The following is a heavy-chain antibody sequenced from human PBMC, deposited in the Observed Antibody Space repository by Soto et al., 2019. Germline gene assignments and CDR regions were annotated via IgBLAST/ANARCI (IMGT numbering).Heavy chain of an antibody. Sequence: PGEALKSSWKGSGYSFSSHWIGWVRQMPGKGLEWMGIIYAGDSNIRYSRSFEGQIDMSADRSINNAYLLLSSLKSSDTATYYCARPLDEYSRASGFDXWGQGTLVTVSX. V-gene: IGHV5-51*01. CDR2: IYAGDSNI. CDR3: ARPLDEYSRASGFDX. J-gene: IGHJ4*02. D-gene: IGHD6-6*01. CDR1: GYSFSSHW.